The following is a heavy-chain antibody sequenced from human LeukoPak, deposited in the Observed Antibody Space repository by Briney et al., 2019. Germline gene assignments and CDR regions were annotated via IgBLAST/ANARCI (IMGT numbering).Heavy chain of an antibody. CDR2: ISGSGGST. CDR1: GFTFSSYA. J-gene: IGHJ4*02. D-gene: IGHD3-10*01. V-gene: IGHV3-23*01. Sequence: GGSLRLSCAASGFTFSSYAMTWVRQVPGKGLEWVSAISGSGGSTYYADSVKGRFTISRDNSKNTLYLQMNSLRAEDTAVYYCARGFDYYGSGSSHLRDYWGQGTLVTVSS. CDR3: ARGFDYYGSGSSHLRDY.